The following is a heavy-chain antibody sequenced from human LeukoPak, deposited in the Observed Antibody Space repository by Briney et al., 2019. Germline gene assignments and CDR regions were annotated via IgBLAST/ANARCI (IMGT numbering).Heavy chain of an antibody. CDR3: AKTGRSGWYYHFDY. CDR1: GYTFTDYY. CDR2: INPHSGDT. Sequence: ASVKVSCKASGYTFTDYYFHWMRQAPGQGLEWMGWINPHSGDTNYAQKFQGRVTMTRDTSISTVYMELSGLTSDDTAVFYCAKTGRSGWYYHFDYWGQGTLVTVSS. D-gene: IGHD6-19*01. J-gene: IGHJ4*02. V-gene: IGHV1-2*02.